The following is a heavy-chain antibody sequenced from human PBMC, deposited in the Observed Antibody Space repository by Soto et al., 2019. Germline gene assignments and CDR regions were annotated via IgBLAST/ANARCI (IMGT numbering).Heavy chain of an antibody. CDR1: GYTFTSYG. CDR3: ARDVSGEGWITMIVVSYYYGMDV. D-gene: IGHD3-22*01. J-gene: IGHJ6*02. V-gene: IGHV1-18*01. CDR2: ISAYNGNT. Sequence: GASVKVSCKASGYTFTSYGISWVRQAPGQGLEWMGWISAYNGNTNYAQKLQGRVTMTTDTSTSTAYMELRSLRSDDTAVYYCARDVSGEGWITMIVVSYYYGMDVWGQGTTVTVSS.